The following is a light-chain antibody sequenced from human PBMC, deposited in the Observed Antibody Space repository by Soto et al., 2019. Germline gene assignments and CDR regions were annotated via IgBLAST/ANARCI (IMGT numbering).Light chain of an antibody. Sequence: EIVLTQSPGTLSLAPGERATLSCRASLSVTSNFLAWYQQKPGQAPRLLLYDASNRATGIPDRFSGSGSGTDFSLTISRLEPEDFAVYYCQQYGSSVCTFGQGTRVEIK. CDR2: DAS. CDR3: QQYGSSVCT. J-gene: IGKJ1*01. V-gene: IGKV3-20*01. CDR1: LSVTSNF.